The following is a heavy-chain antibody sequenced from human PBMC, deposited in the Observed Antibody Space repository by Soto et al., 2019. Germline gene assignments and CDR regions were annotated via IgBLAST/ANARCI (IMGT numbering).Heavy chain of an antibody. CDR3: ARDPQYNSGWYFDH. V-gene: IGHV3-33*01. Sequence: QVQLVESGGGVVQPGRSLRLSCAVSGFTFSSYGMHWVRQAPGKGLEWVAVIWHAGSNKYYAESVKGRFTISRDNXMNTLYLQMNSLRAEDTAVYYCARDPQYNSGWYFDHWGQGTLVTVSS. D-gene: IGHD6-19*01. CDR1: GFTFSSYG. CDR2: IWHAGSNK. J-gene: IGHJ4*02.